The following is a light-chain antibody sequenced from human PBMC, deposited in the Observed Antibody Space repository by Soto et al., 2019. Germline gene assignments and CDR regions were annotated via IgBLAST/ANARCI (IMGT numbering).Light chain of an antibody. CDR1: SSDVGGYNY. V-gene: IGLV2-14*01. CDR3: SSYTSSSTPL. J-gene: IGLJ2*01. Sequence: QSALTQPASVSGSPGQSNTISCTGTSSDVGGYNYVSWYQQHPGKAPKLMIYDVSNRPSGVSNRFSGSKSGNTASLTISGLQAEDEADYYCSSYTSSSTPLFGGGTQLTVL. CDR2: DVS.